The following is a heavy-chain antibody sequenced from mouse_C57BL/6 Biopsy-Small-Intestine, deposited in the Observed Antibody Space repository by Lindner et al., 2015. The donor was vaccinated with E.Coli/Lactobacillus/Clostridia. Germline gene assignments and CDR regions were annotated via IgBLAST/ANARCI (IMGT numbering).Heavy chain of an antibody. J-gene: IGHJ2*01. D-gene: IGHD2-1*01. Sequence: VQLQESGAELVRPGTSVKVSCKASGYAFTNYLIEWVRQRPGQGLEWIGVVNPGSGGSNYNEKFRGKATLTADRSSTTAFMQLSSLTSEDSAVYYCARGQIYSYFDYWGQGTTLTVSS. V-gene: IGHV1-54*01. CDR3: ARGQIYSYFDY. CDR2: VNPGSGGS. CDR1: GYAFTNYL.